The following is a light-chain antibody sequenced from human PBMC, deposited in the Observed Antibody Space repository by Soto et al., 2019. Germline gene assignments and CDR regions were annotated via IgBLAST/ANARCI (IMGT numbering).Light chain of an antibody. J-gene: IGLJ2*01. Sequence: QSALTQPPSASGSPGQSVTISCTGTSSDVGGYNYVSWYQQHPGKAPKLMIYEVSKRPSGVPDRFSGSKSGNTVSLTVSGLQAEDESDYYCSAYAGSNTFVFGGGTKLTVL. CDR3: SAYAGSNTFV. CDR2: EVS. CDR1: SSDVGGYNY. V-gene: IGLV2-8*01.